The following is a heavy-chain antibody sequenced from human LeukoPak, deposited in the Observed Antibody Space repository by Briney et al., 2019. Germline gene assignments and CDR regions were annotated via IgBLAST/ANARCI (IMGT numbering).Heavy chain of an antibody. CDR2: IYTSGST. J-gene: IGHJ4*02. CDR3: ARDQSDDFWSAYSYFDY. CDR1: GGSISGNY. V-gene: IGHV4-4*07. D-gene: IGHD3-3*01. Sequence: SETLSLTCTVSGGSISGNYWSWIRQPAGKGLEWIGRIYTSGSTNYNPSLKSRATMSVDTSKNQFSLKLSSVTAADTAVYYCARDQSDDFWSAYSYFDYWGQGTLVTVSS.